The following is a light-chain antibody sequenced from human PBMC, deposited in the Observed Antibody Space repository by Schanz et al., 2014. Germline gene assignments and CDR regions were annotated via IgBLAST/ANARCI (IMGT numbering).Light chain of an antibody. J-gene: IGKJ1*01. CDR1: QSVSSSY. CDR3: QQRTNWPSRT. Sequence: EIVLTQSPGTLSLSPGERATLSCRASQSVSSSYLAWYQQKPGQAPRLLIYDASNRATGIPARFSGSGPGTDFTLTISSLEPEDFAVYYCQQRTNWPSRTFGQGTKVEIK. CDR2: DAS. V-gene: IGKV3D-11*02.